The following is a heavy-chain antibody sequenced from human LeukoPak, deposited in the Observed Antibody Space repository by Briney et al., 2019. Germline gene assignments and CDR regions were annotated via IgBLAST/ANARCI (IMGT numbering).Heavy chain of an antibody. CDR2: ISGSGGST. J-gene: IGHJ5*02. V-gene: IGHV3-23*01. Sequence: PGGSLRLSCAASGFTFSDHYMDWVRQAPGKGLEWVSAISGSGGSTYYADSVKGRFTISRDNSKNTLYLQMNSLRAEDTAVYYCAKLSVVAAAGPHPPWGQGTLVTVSS. CDR1: GFTFSDHY. D-gene: IGHD6-13*01. CDR3: AKLSVVAAAGPHPP.